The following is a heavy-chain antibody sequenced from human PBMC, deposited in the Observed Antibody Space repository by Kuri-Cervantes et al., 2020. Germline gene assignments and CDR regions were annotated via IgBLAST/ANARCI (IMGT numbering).Heavy chain of an antibody. CDR1: GYTFTGYD. D-gene: IGHD3-10*01. V-gene: IGHV1-2*02. CDR2: IDPNSGDK. J-gene: IGHJ5*02. Sequence: ASVKVSCKASGYTFTGYDIHWVRQAPGQGLEWMGLIDPNSGDKRYPQKFQGRVTMTLDTSISTVYMDLSRLTSDDTAVYYCARVGLVRGENWFDPWGQGTLVTVSS. CDR3: ARVGLVRGENWFDP.